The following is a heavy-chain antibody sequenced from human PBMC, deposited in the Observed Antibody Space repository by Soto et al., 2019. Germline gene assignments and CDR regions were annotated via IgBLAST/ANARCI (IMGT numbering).Heavy chain of an antibody. D-gene: IGHD7-27*01. J-gene: IGHJ3*02. Sequence: ASVKVSCKASGCTFTGYYMHWVRQAPGQGLEWMGWINPNSGGTNYAQKFQGWVTMTRDTSISTAYMELSRLRSDDTAVYYCARSHSGDYDAFDIWGQGTMVTVSS. CDR1: GCTFTGYY. V-gene: IGHV1-2*04. CDR2: INPNSGGT. CDR3: ARSHSGDYDAFDI.